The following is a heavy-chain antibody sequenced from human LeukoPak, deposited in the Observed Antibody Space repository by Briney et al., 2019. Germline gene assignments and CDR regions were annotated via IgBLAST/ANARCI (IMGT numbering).Heavy chain of an antibody. CDR2: IYNIGST. Sequence: PGGSLRLSCAASGFTVSSNYMSWVRQAPGKGLEWVSVIYNIGSTFYADSVKGRFTISRDNSKNMLYLHMNSLRAEDTAVYYCARDRVYLGREDAFDIWGQGTMVTVSS. V-gene: IGHV3-53*01. CDR3: ARDRVYLGREDAFDI. J-gene: IGHJ3*02. CDR1: GFTVSSNY. D-gene: IGHD7-27*01.